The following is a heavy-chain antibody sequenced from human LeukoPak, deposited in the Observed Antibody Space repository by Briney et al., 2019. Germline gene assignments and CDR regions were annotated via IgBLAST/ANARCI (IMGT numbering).Heavy chain of an antibody. CDR2: IIPIFGTA. CDR3: ARGLWFGELLGPYYYYYGMDV. CDR1: GYTFTSYG. D-gene: IGHD3-10*01. Sequence: GASVKVSCKASGYTFTSYGISWVRQAPGQGLEWMGGIIPIFGTANYAQKFQGRVTITADKSTSTAYMELSSLRSEDTAVYYCARGLWFGELLGPYYYYYGMDVWGKGTTVTVSS. J-gene: IGHJ6*04. V-gene: IGHV1-69*06.